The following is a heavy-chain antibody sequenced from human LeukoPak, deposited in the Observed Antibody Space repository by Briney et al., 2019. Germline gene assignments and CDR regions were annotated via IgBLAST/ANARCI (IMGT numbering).Heavy chain of an antibody. V-gene: IGHV4-39*01. CDR3: ARHYGP. D-gene: IGHD3-10*01. J-gene: IGHJ4*02. CDR2: IYYSGST. CDR1: GDSVSSDNW. Sequence: PSETLSLTCTVSGDSVSSDNWWSWVRQPPGKGLEWIGSIYYSGSTYYNPSLKSRVTISVDTSKNQFSLKLNSVTATDTAVYYCARHYGPWGQGTLVTVSS.